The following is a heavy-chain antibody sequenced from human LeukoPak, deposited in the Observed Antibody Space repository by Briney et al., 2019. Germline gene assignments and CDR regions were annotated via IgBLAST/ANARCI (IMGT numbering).Heavy chain of an antibody. Sequence: GGSLRLSCAASGFIFSGYGMHWVRQAPGKGLEWVAVIWYDENNKYYADSVKGRFTISRDNSKNTLYLQMNSLRAEDTAVYYCARSYGDYARGALDIWGQGTMVTVSS. D-gene: IGHD4-17*01. CDR2: IWYDENNK. J-gene: IGHJ3*02. V-gene: IGHV3-33*01. CDR1: GFIFSGYG. CDR3: ARSYGDYARGALDI.